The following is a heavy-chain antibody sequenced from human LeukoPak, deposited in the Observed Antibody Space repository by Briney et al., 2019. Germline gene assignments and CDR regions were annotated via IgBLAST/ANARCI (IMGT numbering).Heavy chain of an antibody. J-gene: IGHJ5*02. V-gene: IGHV5-51*01. CDR3: ARDGAVAGTYNWFDP. D-gene: IGHD6-19*01. CDR1: GFSFTSYW. Sequence: GESLKISCKGSGFSFTSYWIGWVRQLPGKGLEWMGIIYPGDSDTRYSPSFQGQVTISADKSISTAYLQWSSLKASDTAMYYCARDGAVAGTYNWFDPWGQGTLVTVSS. CDR2: IYPGDSDT.